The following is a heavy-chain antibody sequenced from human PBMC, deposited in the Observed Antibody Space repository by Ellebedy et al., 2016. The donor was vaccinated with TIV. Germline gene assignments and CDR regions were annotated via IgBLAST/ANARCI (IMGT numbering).Heavy chain of an antibody. CDR1: GYTFPNYG. J-gene: IGHJ6*02. CDR3: ARDSPLKYTSSTSKSYYYYGMDV. D-gene: IGHD2-2*01. V-gene: IGHV1-18*01. CDR2: ISAYNGNT. Sequence: ASVKVSCKASGYTFPNYGISWVRQAPGQGLEWMGWISAYNGNTNYAQKLQGRVTMTTDTSTSTAYMELRSLRSDDTAVYYCARDSPLKYTSSTSKSYYYYGMDVWGQGTTVTVSS.